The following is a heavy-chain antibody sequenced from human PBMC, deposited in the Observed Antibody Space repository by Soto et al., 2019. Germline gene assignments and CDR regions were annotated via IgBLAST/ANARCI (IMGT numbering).Heavy chain of an antibody. J-gene: IGHJ6*02. CDR1: GFSLSTSGMC. CDR3: ARTAVVVVPAATTGYYGMDV. Sequence: SRPTLVNATQPLTLTCTFSGFSLSTSGMCVSWIRQPPGKALEWLALIDWDDDKYYSTSLKTRLTISKDTSKNQVVLTMTNMDPVDTATYYCARTAVVVVPAATTGYYGMDVWGQGTTVTVSS. D-gene: IGHD2-2*01. V-gene: IGHV2-70*01. CDR2: IDWDDDK.